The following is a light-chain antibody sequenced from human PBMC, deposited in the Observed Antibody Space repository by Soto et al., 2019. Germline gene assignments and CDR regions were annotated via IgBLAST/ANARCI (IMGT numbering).Light chain of an antibody. Sequence: EVVMTQSPGTLSVSPGERASLSCRASQSVNSDLAWYHQKPGQAPRLLISDASNRATGIPDRFSGTGSGTEFTLTISSLQSEDFAVYYCQQYDNWPWTFGQGTKVDIK. J-gene: IGKJ1*01. CDR3: QQYDNWPWT. CDR2: DAS. CDR1: QSVNSD. V-gene: IGKV3D-15*01.